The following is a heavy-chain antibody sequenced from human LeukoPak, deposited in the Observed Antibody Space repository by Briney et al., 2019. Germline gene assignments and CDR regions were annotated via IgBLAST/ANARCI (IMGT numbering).Heavy chain of an antibody. CDR3: VRDMGRESIFDY. CDR1: GFTFSNYS. J-gene: IGHJ4*02. CDR2: ISKGSGYI. D-gene: IGHD3-10*01. Sequence: MAGGSLRLSCAASGFTFSNYSFNWVRQAPGQGLEWVSSISKGSGYIYYTDSVKGRFTISRDNAENSLFLQMNSLRVDDTAVYYCVRDMGRESIFDYWGQGTLVTVSS. V-gene: IGHV3-21*03.